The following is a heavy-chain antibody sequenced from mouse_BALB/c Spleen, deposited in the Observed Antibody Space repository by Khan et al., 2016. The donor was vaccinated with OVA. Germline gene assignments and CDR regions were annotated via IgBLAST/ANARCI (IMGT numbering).Heavy chain of an antibody. J-gene: IGHJ3*01. Sequence: VQLQQSGPELVKPGASVKISCKASGYTFTDYNMHWVKQSHGKSLEWIGYIYPYNGGTGYDQKFKNKATLTVDNSSSTAYMELRSLTSEDSAVDYCARGDYGRSYWFAYWGQGTLVTVSA. CDR3: ARGDYGRSYWFAY. V-gene: IGHV1S29*02. CDR1: GYTFTDYN. CDR2: IYPYNGGT. D-gene: IGHD1-1*01.